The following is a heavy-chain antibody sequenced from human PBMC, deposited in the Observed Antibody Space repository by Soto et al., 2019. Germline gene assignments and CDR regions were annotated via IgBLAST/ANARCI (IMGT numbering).Heavy chain of an antibody. CDR1: GFTFSSYA. V-gene: IGHV3-23*01. D-gene: IGHD3-3*01. Sequence: PGGSLRLSCAASGFTFSSYAMSWVRQAPGKGLEWVSAISGSGGSTYYADSVKGRFTISRDNSKNTLYLQMNSLRAEDTAVYYCAKDVLRRFLEWLPPGAFDIWGRGTMVTVSS. CDR2: ISGSGGST. CDR3: AKDVLRRFLEWLPPGAFDI. J-gene: IGHJ3*02.